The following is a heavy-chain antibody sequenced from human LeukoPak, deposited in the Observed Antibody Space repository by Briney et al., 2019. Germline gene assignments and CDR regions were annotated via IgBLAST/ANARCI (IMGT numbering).Heavy chain of an antibody. V-gene: IGHV4-59*08. CDR1: GGSISSYY. Sequence: SETLSLTCTVSGGSISSYYWSWVRQPPGKGLEWIGFVYYTGSTNYSPSLKSRVTISVDTSKNQFSLKLSSVTAADTAVYYCARGYGDPYYYYYYYMDVWGKGTTVTVSS. CDR2: VYYTGST. CDR3: ARGYGDPYYYYYYYMDV. J-gene: IGHJ6*03. D-gene: IGHD4-17*01.